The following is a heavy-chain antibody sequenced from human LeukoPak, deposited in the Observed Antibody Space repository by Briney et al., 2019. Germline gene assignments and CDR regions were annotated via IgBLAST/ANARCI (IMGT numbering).Heavy chain of an antibody. J-gene: IGHJ4*02. Sequence: AGGSLRLSCAASGFTFSDYYMSWIRQAPGKGLEGVSYISSSGSTIYYADSVKGRFTISRDNAKNSLYLQMNSLRAEDTAVYYCARDVIVGATEDYFDYWGQGTLVTVSS. CDR2: ISSSGSTI. V-gene: IGHV3-11*01. D-gene: IGHD1-26*01. CDR3: ARDVIVGATEDYFDY. CDR1: GFTFSDYY.